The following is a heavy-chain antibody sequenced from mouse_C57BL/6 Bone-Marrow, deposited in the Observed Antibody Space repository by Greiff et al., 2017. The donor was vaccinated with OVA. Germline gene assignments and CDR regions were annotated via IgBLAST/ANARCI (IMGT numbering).Heavy chain of an antibody. V-gene: IGHV5-4*01. CDR3: ASGWFPYAMDY. D-gene: IGHD2-3*01. CDR2: ISDGGSYT. J-gene: IGHJ4*01. Sequence: EVQGVESGGGLVKPGGSLKLSCAASGFTFSSYAMSWVRQTPEKRLEWVATISDGGSYTYYPDNVKGRFTISRDNAKNNLYLHMSHLKSEDTAMYDCASGWFPYAMDYWGQGTSVTVSS. CDR1: GFTFSSYA.